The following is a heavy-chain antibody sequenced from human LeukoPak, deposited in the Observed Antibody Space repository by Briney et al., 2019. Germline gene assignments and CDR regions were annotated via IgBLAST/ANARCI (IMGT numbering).Heavy chain of an antibody. J-gene: IGHJ4*02. Sequence: GESLKISCEGSGYSFTSYWIGWVRQMPGKGLEWMGIIYPGDSDTRYSPSFQGQVTIPADKSISTAYLQWSSLKASDTAMYYCARLDSSAYYGHFDYWGQGTLVTVSS. CDR1: GYSFTSYW. CDR2: IYPGDSDT. V-gene: IGHV5-51*01. D-gene: IGHD3-22*01. CDR3: ARLDSSAYYGHFDY.